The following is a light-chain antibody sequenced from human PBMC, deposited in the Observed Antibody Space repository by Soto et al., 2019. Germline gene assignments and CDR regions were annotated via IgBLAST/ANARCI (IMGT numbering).Light chain of an antibody. CDR3: NSYTNSSAVV. CDR1: RDDIGAYDY. V-gene: IGLV2-14*01. Sequence: QSVRTRPASVSGSPGQSITISCAGTRDDIGAYDYVSWYQQHPGNAPKLLVYEVTNRPSGVSDRFSGSKSGNTASLTISGLQAEDEADYYCNSYTNSSAVVFGGGTKVTVL. J-gene: IGLJ2*01. CDR2: EVT.